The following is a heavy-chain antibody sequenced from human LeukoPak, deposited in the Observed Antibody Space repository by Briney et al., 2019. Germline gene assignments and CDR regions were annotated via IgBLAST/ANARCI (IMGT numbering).Heavy chain of an antibody. CDR2: IYYSGST. J-gene: IGHJ3*02. D-gene: IGHD6-19*01. V-gene: IGHV4-59*01. Sequence: PSETLPLTCTVSGGSISSYYWSWIRQPPGKGLEWIGYIYYSGSTNYNPSLKSRVTISVDTSKNQFSLKLSSVTAADTAVYYCARDGVAGTIDIWGQGTMVTVSS. CDR3: ARDGVAGTIDI. CDR1: GGSISSYY.